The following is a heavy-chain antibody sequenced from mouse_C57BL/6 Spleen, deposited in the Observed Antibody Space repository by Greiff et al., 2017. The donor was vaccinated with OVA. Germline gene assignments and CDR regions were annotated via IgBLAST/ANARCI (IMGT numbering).Heavy chain of an antibody. J-gene: IGHJ4*01. CDR1: GYTFTSYW. D-gene: IGHD1-1*01. CDR2: IDPSDSET. CDR3: ARSCYYGSSYDAMDY. V-gene: IGHV1-52*01. Sequence: VQLQQPGAELVRPGSSVKLSCKASGYTFTSYWMHWVKQRPIQGLEWIGNIDPSDSETHYNQKFKDKATLPVDKSSSTAYMQLSSLTSEDSAVYYCARSCYYGSSYDAMDYWGQGTSVTVSS.